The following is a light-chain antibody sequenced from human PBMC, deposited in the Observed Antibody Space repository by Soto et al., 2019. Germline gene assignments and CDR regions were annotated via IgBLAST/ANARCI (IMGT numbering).Light chain of an antibody. J-gene: IGLJ2*01. Sequence: QSVLTQPASVSGSPGQSITISCTGTSSDVGGYNYVSWYQQHPGKAPKLMIYDVSNRPSGVSNRFSGSKSGNTASLTISGLQADYEADYYCSSYTSSSTVFGGGTKLTVL. CDR1: SSDVGGYNY. CDR3: SSYTSSSTV. V-gene: IGLV2-14*01. CDR2: DVS.